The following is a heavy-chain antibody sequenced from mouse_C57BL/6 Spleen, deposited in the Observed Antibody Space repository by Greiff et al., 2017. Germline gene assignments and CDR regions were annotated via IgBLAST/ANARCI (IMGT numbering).Heavy chain of an antibody. V-gene: IGHV1-82*01. D-gene: IGHD5-5*01. J-gene: IGHJ4*01. CDR3: ARLLLPTYAMDY. Sequence: VMLVESGPELVKPGASVKISCKASGYAFSSSWMNWVKQRPGKGLEWIGRIYPGDGDTNYNGKFKGKATLTADKSSSTAYMQLSSLTSEDSAVYFCARLLLPTYAMDYWGQGTSVTVSS. CDR2: IYPGDGDT. CDR1: GYAFSSSW.